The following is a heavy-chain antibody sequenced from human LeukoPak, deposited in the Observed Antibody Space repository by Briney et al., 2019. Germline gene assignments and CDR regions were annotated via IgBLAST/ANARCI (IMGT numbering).Heavy chain of an antibody. D-gene: IGHD3-22*01. CDR3: ARVSYYDSSGNRGAFDY. CDR2: INHSGST. J-gene: IGHJ4*02. Sequence: SETLSLTCAVYGGSFSGYYWSWIRQPPGKGLEWIGEINHSGSTNYNPSLKSRVTISVDKSMNQFSLKLSSVTAADTAVYYCARVSYYDSSGNRGAFDYWGQGTLVTVSS. CDR1: GGSFSGYY. V-gene: IGHV4-34*01.